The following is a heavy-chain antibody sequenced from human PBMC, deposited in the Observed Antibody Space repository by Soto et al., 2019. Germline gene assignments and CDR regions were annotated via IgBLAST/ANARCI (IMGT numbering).Heavy chain of an antibody. D-gene: IGHD4-4*01. J-gene: IGHJ6*02. Sequence: EVRLVESGGGLVQPGGSLRLSCAASGFTFSDYNMNWVRQAPGKGLEWVSYISSGSRTIYYADSVKGRFTISRDNAKNSLYLQMNSLRDEDTAVYYCARPEKTTAYFYYAMDVWGQGTTVTVSS. CDR3: ARPEKTTAYFYYAMDV. V-gene: IGHV3-48*02. CDR1: GFTFSDYN. CDR2: ISSGSRTI.